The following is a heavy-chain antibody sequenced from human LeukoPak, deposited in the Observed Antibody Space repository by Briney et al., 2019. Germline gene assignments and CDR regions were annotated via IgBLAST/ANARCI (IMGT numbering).Heavy chain of an antibody. CDR2: IYYSGST. V-gene: IGHV4-39*07. Sequence: SETLSLTCTVSGGSISSSSYYWGWIRQPPGKGLEWIGSIYYSGSTYYNPSLKSRVTISVDTSKNQFSLKLSSVTAADTAVYYCARTDPRYSSSFLLAAFDIWGQGTMVTVSS. J-gene: IGHJ3*02. D-gene: IGHD6-6*01. CDR3: ARTDPRYSSSFLLAAFDI. CDR1: GGSISSSSYY.